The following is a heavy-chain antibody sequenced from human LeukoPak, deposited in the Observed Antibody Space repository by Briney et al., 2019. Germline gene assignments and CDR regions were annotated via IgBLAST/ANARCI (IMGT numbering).Heavy chain of an antibody. CDR3: ARELGRDGYNGAFDI. CDR2: IIPIFGTA. CDR1: GGTFSSYA. Sequence: SSVKVSCKASGGTFSSYAISWVRQAPGQGLEWMGGIIPIFGTANYAQKFQGRVTMTRDTSTSTVYMELSSLRSEDTAVYYCARELGRDGYNGAFDIWGQGTMVTVSS. J-gene: IGHJ3*02. V-gene: IGHV1-69*05. D-gene: IGHD5-24*01.